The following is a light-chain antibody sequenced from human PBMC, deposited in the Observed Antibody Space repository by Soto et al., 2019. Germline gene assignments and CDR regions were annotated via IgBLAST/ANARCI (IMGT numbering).Light chain of an antibody. CDR3: HQYFSYWS. CDR1: QGIGTW. J-gene: IGKJ1*01. Sequence: IQMTQSPSFLSASVGDRVTITCRASQGIGTWLAWYQQKPGTGPKLLIHRASTLHSGVPSGFSGTASGTEFTLTISGLQPDDFATYFCHQYFSYWSFGQGTKV. V-gene: IGKV1-5*03. CDR2: RAS.